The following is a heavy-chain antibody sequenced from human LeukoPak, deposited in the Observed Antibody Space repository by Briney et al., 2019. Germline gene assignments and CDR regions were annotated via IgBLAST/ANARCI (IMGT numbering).Heavy chain of an antibody. CDR1: GFTFSSYA. D-gene: IGHD6-13*01. Sequence: GGSLRLSCSASGFTFSSYAMHWVRQAPREGLEYVSAISSNGGSTYYADSVKGRFTISRDNSKNTLYLQMSSLRAEDTAVYYCVKGDSSSWYYGYFDYWGQGTLVTVSS. CDR2: ISSNGGST. J-gene: IGHJ4*02. CDR3: VKGDSSSWYYGYFDY. V-gene: IGHV3-64D*06.